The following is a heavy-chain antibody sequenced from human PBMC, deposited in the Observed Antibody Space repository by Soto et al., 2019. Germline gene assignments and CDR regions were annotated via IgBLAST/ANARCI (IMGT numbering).Heavy chain of an antibody. V-gene: IGHV4-59*01. Sequence: QVQLQESGPGLVKPSETLSLTCTVSGGSISSYYWSWIRQPPGKGLEWIGYIYYSGSTNYNPSLKRLAPESAATSKNQASRKLSSVTAADTAVYYWAKVWTFHWYFGLWGRGTLVTVSS. CDR2: IYYSGST. J-gene: IGHJ2*01. D-gene: IGHD1-1*01. CDR3: AKVWTFHWYFGL. CDR1: GGSISSYY.